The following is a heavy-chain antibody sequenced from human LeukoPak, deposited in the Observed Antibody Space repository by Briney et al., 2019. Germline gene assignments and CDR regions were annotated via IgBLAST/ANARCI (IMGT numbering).Heavy chain of an antibody. V-gene: IGHV1-8*01. CDR1: GYTFTSYD. D-gene: IGHD3-10*01. CDR3: ARVQRVKFPLKYYFDY. J-gene: IGHJ4*02. CDR2: MNPNRGNT. Sequence: WASVTVSCKGSGYTFTSYDINWVRQAAGQGLEWVGWMNPNRGNTGFAQKFRGGVTMTRSTSLDTTYMELSSLTSEDTAVYYCARVQRVKFPLKYYFDYWGQGTLVTVSS.